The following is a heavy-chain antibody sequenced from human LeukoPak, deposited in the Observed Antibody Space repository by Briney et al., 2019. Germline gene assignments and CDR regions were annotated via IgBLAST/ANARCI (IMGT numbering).Heavy chain of an antibody. D-gene: IGHD4-23*01. Sequence: GASVKVSCKASGHTLTAYYIHWVRQAPGQGLEWMGWINPNSGGTNYAQKFQGRVTMTRDTSISTAYMELSRLRSDDTAVYYCARADGDYGGNYVYWGQGTLVTVSS. V-gene: IGHV1-2*02. CDR3: ARADGDYGGNYVY. CDR2: INPNSGGT. J-gene: IGHJ4*02. CDR1: GHTLTAYY.